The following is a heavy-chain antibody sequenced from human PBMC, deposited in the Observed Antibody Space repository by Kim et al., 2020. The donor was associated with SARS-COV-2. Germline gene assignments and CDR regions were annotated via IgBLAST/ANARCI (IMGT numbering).Heavy chain of an antibody. D-gene: IGHD3-10*01. J-gene: IGHJ4*02. V-gene: IGHV3-23*01. CDR3: AKKSDYYGSGSRFDS. Sequence: DAVKGRFTISRDTSKNTLFLQMFALRAEDTALYYCAKKSDYYGSGSRFDSWGQGTLVTVSS.